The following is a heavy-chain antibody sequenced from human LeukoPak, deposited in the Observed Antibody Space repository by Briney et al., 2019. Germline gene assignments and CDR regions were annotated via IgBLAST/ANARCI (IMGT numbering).Heavy chain of an antibody. CDR1: GGTFSSYA. J-gene: IGHJ4*02. V-gene: IGHV1-69*04. CDR3: ARGYCGGDCYHFDY. D-gene: IGHD2-21*02. Sequence: ASGKVSCNASGGTFSSYAISWVRQAPGQGLEWVGKIIPILGIANYAQKFEGRVTITADKSTSTAYMELSSLRSEDTAVYYCARGYCGGDCYHFDYWGQGTLVTVSS. CDR2: IIPILGIA.